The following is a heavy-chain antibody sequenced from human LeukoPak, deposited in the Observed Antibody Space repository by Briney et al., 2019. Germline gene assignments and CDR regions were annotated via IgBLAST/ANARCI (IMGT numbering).Heavy chain of an antibody. J-gene: IGHJ4*02. CDR1: GFTVSNYW. CDR2: INGDGSST. CDR3: ARDRGYNFDY. Sequence: GGSLRLPCAASGFTVSNYWMHWVRQAPGKGLVWVSHINGDGSSTNYADSVKGRFTISRDNAKNTLYLQMNSLRAEDTAVYYCARDRGYNFDYWGQGTLVTVSS. D-gene: IGHD5-18*01. V-gene: IGHV3-74*01.